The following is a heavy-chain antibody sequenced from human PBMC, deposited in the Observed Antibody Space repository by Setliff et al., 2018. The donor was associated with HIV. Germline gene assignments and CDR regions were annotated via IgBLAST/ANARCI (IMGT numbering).Heavy chain of an antibody. Sequence: ASVKVSCKASGYTFTNYAIHWVRQAPGQRLEWMGWINAGNGNTKYSQEFQDRVTITRDESTSTAYMELTSLRSEDTAVYYCVREGLWGQGTLVTVSS. CDR2: INAGNGNT. J-gene: IGHJ4*02. CDR1: GYTFTNYA. CDR3: VREGL. V-gene: IGHV1-3*03.